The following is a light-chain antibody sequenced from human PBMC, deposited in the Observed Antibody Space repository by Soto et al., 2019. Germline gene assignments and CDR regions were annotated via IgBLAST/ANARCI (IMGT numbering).Light chain of an antibody. J-gene: IGKJ4*01. CDR1: QSISSY. Sequence: DLQMTQSPSSLSASVGDRVTITCRASQSISSYLNWYQQKPGKAPKLLMYAASSLQSGVPSRFSGSGSGTDFTLTISSLQPEDFATYYCQQSYSTSMLTFGGGTKVEIK. CDR3: QQSYSTSMLT. V-gene: IGKV1-39*01. CDR2: AAS.